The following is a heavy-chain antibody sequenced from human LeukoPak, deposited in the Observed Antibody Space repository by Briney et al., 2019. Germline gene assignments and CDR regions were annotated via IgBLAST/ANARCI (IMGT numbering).Heavy chain of an antibody. CDR3: ARYIVSYPHDAFDI. CDR1: GGSISSSYY. Sequence: PSETLSLTCAVSGGSISSSYYWSWIRQPPGKGLEWIGYIYYSGSTSYNPSLKSRVTISVDTSKKQFSLKLSSVTAADTAFYYCARYIVSYPHDAFDIWGQGTMVTVSS. D-gene: IGHD1-26*01. V-gene: IGHV4-61*01. CDR2: IYYSGST. J-gene: IGHJ3*02.